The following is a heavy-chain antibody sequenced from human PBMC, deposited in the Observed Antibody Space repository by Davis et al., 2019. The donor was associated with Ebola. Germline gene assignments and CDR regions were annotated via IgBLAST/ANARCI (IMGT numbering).Heavy chain of an antibody. CDR1: GFTFSSYW. CDR3: AKDLAVVRVWYYGMDV. D-gene: IGHD4-23*01. CDR2: IKQDGSEK. J-gene: IGHJ6*02. V-gene: IGHV3-7*01. Sequence: GESLKISCAASGFTFSSYWMSWVRQAPGKGLEWVANIKQDGSEKYYVDSVKGRFTISRDNAKNTLYLQMNSLRAEDTAVYYCAKDLAVVRVWYYGMDVWGQGTTVTVSS.